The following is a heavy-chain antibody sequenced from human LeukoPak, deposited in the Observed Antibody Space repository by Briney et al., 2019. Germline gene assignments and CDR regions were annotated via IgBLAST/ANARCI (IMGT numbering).Heavy chain of an antibody. CDR2: IFRGDSYT. CDR1: GSKFTNNW. V-gene: IGHV5-51*01. J-gene: IGHJ4*02. CDR3: ARHFGPDVRKGGFSF. Sequence: GASLQISCTASGSKFTNNWIAWGRPQPGKGLEWMGIIFRGDSYTGYSASVQGQVTSSVDKSISSAFIQRSSLEASDAAICYCARHFGPDVRKGGFSFWGQGALISVSS. D-gene: IGHD3-3*01.